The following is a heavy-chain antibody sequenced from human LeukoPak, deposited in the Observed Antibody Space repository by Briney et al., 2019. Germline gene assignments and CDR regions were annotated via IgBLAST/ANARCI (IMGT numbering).Heavy chain of an antibody. V-gene: IGHV4-59*01. CDR2: VSYNGKT. J-gene: IGHJ5*02. CDR1: GGSISGFY. Sequence: SETLSLTCTVPGGSISGFYWIWIRQPPGKGLEWIGDVSYNGKTNHNPSLKSRVTLLVDTSKNQCSLKLTSVTAADTAVYYCARGAAPGIRGWFDPWGQGTLVTVSS. D-gene: IGHD6-13*01. CDR3: ARGAAPGIRGWFDP.